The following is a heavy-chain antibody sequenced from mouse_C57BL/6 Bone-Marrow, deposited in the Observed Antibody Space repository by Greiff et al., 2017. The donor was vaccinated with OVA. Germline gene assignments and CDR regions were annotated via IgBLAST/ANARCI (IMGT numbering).Heavy chain of an antibody. D-gene: IGHD2-1*01. CDR1: GYTFTDYY. J-gene: IGHJ3*01. CDR3: ARDYGNPSWFAY. V-gene: IGHV1-19*01. Sequence: EVKLQQSGPVLVKPGASVKMSCKASGYTFTDYYMNWVKQSHGKSLEWIGVINPYNGGTSYNQKFKGKATLTVDKSSSTAYMELNSLTSEDSAVYYCARDYGNPSWFAYWGQGTLVTVSA. CDR2: INPYNGGT.